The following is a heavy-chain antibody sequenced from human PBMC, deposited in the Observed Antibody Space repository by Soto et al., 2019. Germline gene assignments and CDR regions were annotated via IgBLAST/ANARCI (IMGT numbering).Heavy chain of an antibody. Sequence: GGSLRLSCAASGLTFCSYGMHWVRQAPGKGLEWVAVISYDGSNKYYADSVKGRFTISRDNSKNTLYLQMNSLRAEDTAVYYSAKEYYGSGRGHYYYYGMDVWGQGTTVTSP. D-gene: IGHD3-10*01. CDR1: GLTFCSYG. V-gene: IGHV3-30*18. CDR2: ISYDGSNK. CDR3: AKEYYGSGRGHYYYYGMDV. J-gene: IGHJ6*02.